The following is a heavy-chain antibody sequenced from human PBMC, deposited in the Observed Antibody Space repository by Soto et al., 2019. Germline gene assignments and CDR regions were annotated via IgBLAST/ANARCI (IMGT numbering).Heavy chain of an antibody. D-gene: IGHD4-17*01. CDR3: ARSFTSYGDYYYYYMDL. J-gene: IGHJ6*03. Sequence: GGSLRLSCAASGFTFNSYAMSWVRQAPGKGLEWVSAISGSGGSTYYADSVKGRFTISRDNSKNTLYLQMNSLRAEDTAVYYCARSFTSYGDYYYYYMDLWGKGTTVTSP. CDR2: ISGSGGST. CDR1: GFTFNSYA. V-gene: IGHV3-23*01.